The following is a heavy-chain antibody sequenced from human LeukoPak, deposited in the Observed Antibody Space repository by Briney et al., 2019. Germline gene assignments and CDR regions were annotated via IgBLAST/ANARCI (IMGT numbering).Heavy chain of an antibody. CDR1: GFSFSTYE. D-gene: IGHD2-8*02. Sequence: GGSLRLSCAASGFSFSTYEMNWVRQPPGKGLEWVSSIFPSGGEIHYADSVRGRFTISRDNSKSTLSLQMNSLRAEDTAIYYCATYRQVLLPFESWGQGTLVTVSS. V-gene: IGHV3-23*01. CDR3: ATYRQVLLPFES. CDR2: IFPSGGEI. J-gene: IGHJ4*02.